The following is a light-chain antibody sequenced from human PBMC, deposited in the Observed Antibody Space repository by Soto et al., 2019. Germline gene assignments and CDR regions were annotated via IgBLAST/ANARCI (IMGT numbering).Light chain of an antibody. Sequence: DIHMTQSPSSLSASVGDTIIITCRASQNVRSYLNWYQQKSGRAPNLLIYESTNLESGVPSRFSGYGFGTDFTLTISSLHPEDFATYYCQQSFFAPPTFGRGTKVEI. CDR1: QNVRSY. CDR2: EST. V-gene: IGKV1-39*01. CDR3: QQSFFAPPT. J-gene: IGKJ1*01.